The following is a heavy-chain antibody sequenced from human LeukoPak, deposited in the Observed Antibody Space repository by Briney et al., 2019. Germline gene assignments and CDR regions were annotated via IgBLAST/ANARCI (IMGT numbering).Heavy chain of an antibody. J-gene: IGHJ5*02. CDR2: IHASGST. CDR1: GGSISSYY. D-gene: IGHD2-21*02. V-gene: IGHV4-4*07. CDR3: ARVTDPRYNWFDP. Sequence: SETLSLTCTVSGGSISSYYWTWIRQPAGKGPEWIGRIHASGSTNYNPSLKSRVNMSVDTSKNQFSLRLNSVTAADTAVYYGARVTDPRYNWFDPWGQGTLVTVSS.